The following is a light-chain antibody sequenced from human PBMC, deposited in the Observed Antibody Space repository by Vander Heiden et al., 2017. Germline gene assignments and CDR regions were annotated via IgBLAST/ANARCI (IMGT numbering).Light chain of an antibody. CDR2: KIS. CDR1: QSPVHSHGNTY. Sequence: DIVMTQTPLSSPVTLGQPPSISCRSSQSPVHSHGNTYLCWLPQRPGQPPRILIYKISNRFSGVPDRFSGSGAGTDFTLKISRVEAEDVGIYYCMQSTQFPITFGQGTRLEIK. V-gene: IGKV2-24*01. CDR3: MQSTQFPIT. J-gene: IGKJ5*01.